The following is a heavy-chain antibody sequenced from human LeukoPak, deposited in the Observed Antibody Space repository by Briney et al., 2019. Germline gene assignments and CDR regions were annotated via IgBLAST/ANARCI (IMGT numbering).Heavy chain of an antibody. J-gene: IGHJ4*02. CDR3: ARSRSAGY. CDR2: IKRDGSEK. Sequence: SGGSLRLSCAASGFTFSSYWMSWVRQAPGKGLEWVANIKRDGSEKYYVDSVKGRFTISRDNAKNSRYLQMDGLRAEDTAVYYCARSRSAGYWGQGTLVTVSS. V-gene: IGHV3-7*01. CDR1: GFTFSSYW.